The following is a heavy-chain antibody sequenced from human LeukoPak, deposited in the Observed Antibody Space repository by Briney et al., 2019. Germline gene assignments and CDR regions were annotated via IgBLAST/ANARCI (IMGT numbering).Heavy chain of an antibody. CDR1: GGSISSLY. Sequence: SETLSLTCSVSGGSISSLYWSWIRQPPGKGLEWIGYIYYTGSTNYNPSLKSRVTMFVDMSKNQFSLRLSSVTAADTAVYYCARHRAYSSSSPFDYWGQGNLVTVSS. D-gene: IGHD6-6*01. J-gene: IGHJ4*02. V-gene: IGHV4-59*08. CDR2: IYYTGST. CDR3: ARHRAYSSSSPFDY.